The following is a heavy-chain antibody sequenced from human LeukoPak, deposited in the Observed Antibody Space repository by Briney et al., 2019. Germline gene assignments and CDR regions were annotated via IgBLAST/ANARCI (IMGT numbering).Heavy chain of an antibody. CDR2: IHYSGST. Sequence: KSSETLSLTCTVSGGSVSSGSYYWNWIRQPPGKGLEWIGYIHYSGSTNYNPSLKSRVTISVDTSKNQFSLKLSSVTAADTAVYYCARSASGNYYLHYWGQGTLVTVSS. J-gene: IGHJ4*02. CDR3: ARSASGNYYLHY. D-gene: IGHD1-26*01. V-gene: IGHV4-61*01. CDR1: GGSVSSGSYY.